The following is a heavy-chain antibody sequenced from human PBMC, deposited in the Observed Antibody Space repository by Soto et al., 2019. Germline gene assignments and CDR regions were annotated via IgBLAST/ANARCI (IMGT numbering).Heavy chain of an antibody. J-gene: IGHJ6*02. CDR1: GFTFSSYA. CDR2: ISGSGGST. Sequence: GGSLRLSCAASGFTFSSYAMSWVRQAPGKGLEWVSAISGSGGSTYYADSVKGRFTISRDNSKNTLYLQMNSLRAEDTAVYYCAKDLELRYSSGWEAPEEEVRDYYGMDVWGQGTTVTVSS. CDR3: AKDLELRYSSGWEAPEEEVRDYYGMDV. V-gene: IGHV3-23*01. D-gene: IGHD6-19*01.